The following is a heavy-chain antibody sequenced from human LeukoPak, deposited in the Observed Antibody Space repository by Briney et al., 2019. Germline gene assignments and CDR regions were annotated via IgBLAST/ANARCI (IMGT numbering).Heavy chain of an antibody. D-gene: IGHD6-6*01. Sequence: ASVKVSCKASGYTFTGYYMHWVRQAPGQGLEWMGWINPNSGGTNYAQKFQVRVTMTRDTSISTAYMELSRLRSDDTAVYYCARDWGIAARPYYYYYYMDVWGNGTTVTVSS. J-gene: IGHJ6*03. CDR3: ARDWGIAARPYYYYYYMDV. CDR2: INPNSGGT. V-gene: IGHV1-2*02. CDR1: GYTFTGYY.